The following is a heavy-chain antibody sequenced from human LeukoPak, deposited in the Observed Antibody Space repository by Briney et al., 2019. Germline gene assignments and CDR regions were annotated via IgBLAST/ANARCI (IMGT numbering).Heavy chain of an antibody. CDR1: GFTFSNYA. CDR2: IGGSGGAM. Sequence: PGGSLRLSCAASGFTFSNYAMTWVRQAPGQGLEWVSTIGGSGGAMFYADSVKGRFTISRDNSKNTLYLQMNSLRAEDTAVYYCAKEFTMIVADDAFDIWGQGTMVTVSS. D-gene: IGHD3-22*01. V-gene: IGHV3-23*01. J-gene: IGHJ3*02. CDR3: AKEFTMIVADDAFDI.